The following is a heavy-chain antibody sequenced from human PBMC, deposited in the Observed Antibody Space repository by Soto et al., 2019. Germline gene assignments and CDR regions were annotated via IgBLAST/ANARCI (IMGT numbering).Heavy chain of an antibody. J-gene: IGHJ4*02. CDR2: ISGSGDHT. D-gene: IGHD6-13*01. CDR3: AKDGTYSTSWPYYFDH. V-gene: IGHV3-23*01. CDR1: GFTFSTYT. Sequence: EVQLLESGGGLVQPGGSMRLSCAASGFTFSTYTMTWLRQAPGKGLEWVSSISGSGDHTFYADSVEGRLIVSRDTSKNTLYLHMNNLRAEDTAVYYCAKDGTYSTSWPYYFDHWGQGTLVTVSS.